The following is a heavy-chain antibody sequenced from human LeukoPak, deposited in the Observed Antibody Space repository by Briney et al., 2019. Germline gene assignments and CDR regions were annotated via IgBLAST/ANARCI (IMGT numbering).Heavy chain of an antibody. CDR3: AKEVVSDCYSCYFDY. CDR1: GFTFSSYG. CDR2: IRYDGSNK. Sequence: GGSLRLSCAASGFTFSSYGMHWVRQAPGKGPEWVAFIRYDGSNKYYADSVKGRFTISRDNSKNTLYLQMNSLRAEDTAVYYCAKEVVSDCYSCYFDYWGQGTLVTVSS. V-gene: IGHV3-30*02. D-gene: IGHD2-21*01. J-gene: IGHJ4*02.